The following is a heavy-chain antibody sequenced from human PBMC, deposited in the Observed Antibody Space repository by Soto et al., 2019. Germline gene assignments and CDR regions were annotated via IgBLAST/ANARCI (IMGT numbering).Heavy chain of an antibody. CDR1: GGSFSGYY. V-gene: IGHV4-34*01. CDR2: INHSGST. CDR3: ARRGSYSDSSGYRYFQH. J-gene: IGHJ1*01. D-gene: IGHD3-22*01. Sequence: QVQLQQWGAGLLKPSETLSLTCAVYGGSFSGYYWSWIRQPPGKGLEWIGEINHSGSTNYNPSLKSRVTISVDTSKNQFSLKLSSVTAADTAVYYCARRGSYSDSSGYRYFQHWGQGTLVTVSS.